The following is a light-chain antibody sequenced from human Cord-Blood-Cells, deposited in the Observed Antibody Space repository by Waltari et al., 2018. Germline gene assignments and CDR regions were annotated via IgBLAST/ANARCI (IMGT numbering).Light chain of an antibody. CDR1: QSVLYSSNNKNY. CDR3: QQYYSTPLT. Sequence: DIVMTQSPDSLAVSLGVRATIKCKSSQSVLYSSNNKNYLAWYQQKPGQPPKLLIYWASTRESGVPDRFSGSGSGTDFTLTISSLQAEDVAVYYCQQYYSTPLTFGGGTKVEIK. CDR2: WAS. V-gene: IGKV4-1*01. J-gene: IGKJ4*01.